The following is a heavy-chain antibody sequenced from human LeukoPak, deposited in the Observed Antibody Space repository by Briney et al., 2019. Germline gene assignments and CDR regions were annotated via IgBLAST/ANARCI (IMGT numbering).Heavy chain of an antibody. CDR3: AREWLDDAFDF. CDR1: GYTFTSYN. J-gene: IGHJ3*01. CDR2: INPSGGST. Sequence: GASVKVSCKASGYTFTSYNMHWVRQAPGQGLEWMGIINPSGGSTIYAQKFQGRVTMTRDASTTTFYMGLSSLSSEDSAVYYCAREWLDDAFDFWGHGTMVTVSS. V-gene: IGHV1-46*01. D-gene: IGHD6-19*01.